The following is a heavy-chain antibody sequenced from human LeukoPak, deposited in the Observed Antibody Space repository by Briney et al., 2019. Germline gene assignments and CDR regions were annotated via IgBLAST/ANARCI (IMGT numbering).Heavy chain of an antibody. CDR2: IYYTGTT. CDR1: GDSISSRSFY. CDR3: AKQFSSVGCDFWSGSPNYFMDV. Sequence: SETLSLTCTVSGDSISSRSFYWGWVRQPPGKGLEWIASIYYTGTTYYNPSLTSRVTIFVDTSKSQFSLKVDSVTASDTAVYYCAKQFSSVGCDFWSGSPNYFMDVWGKGMTVTVSS. J-gene: IGHJ6*03. V-gene: IGHV4-39*01. D-gene: IGHD3-3*01.